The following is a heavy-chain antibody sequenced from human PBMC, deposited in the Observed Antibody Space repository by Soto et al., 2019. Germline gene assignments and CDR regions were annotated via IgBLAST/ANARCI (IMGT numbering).Heavy chain of an antibody. J-gene: IGHJ4*02. Sequence: QVQLVQSGAEVKKPGASVKVSCKASGYTFTSYGISWVRQAPGQGLEWMGWISAYNGNTNYAQKLQGRVTMTADTSTSTAYMELRSLRSDDTSVYYCARELTIVRGVIIRYCDYWGQGALVAVSS. V-gene: IGHV1-18*01. CDR2: ISAYNGNT. D-gene: IGHD3-10*01. CDR1: GYTFTSYG. CDR3: ARELTIVRGVIIRYCDY.